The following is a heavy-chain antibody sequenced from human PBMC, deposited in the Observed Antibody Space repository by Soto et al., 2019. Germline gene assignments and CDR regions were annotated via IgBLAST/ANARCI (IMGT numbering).Heavy chain of an antibody. J-gene: IGHJ1*01. CDR2: ISYDGSNK. Sequence: QMQLVESGGGVVQPGRSLRLSCAASGFTFSSYAMHWVRQAPGKGLEWVAVISYDGSNKYYADSVKGRFTISRDNSKNTLYLQMNSLRAEDTAVYYCARAHSGSYYDQYFQHWGQGTLVTVSS. D-gene: IGHD1-26*01. CDR3: ARAHSGSYYDQYFQH. V-gene: IGHV3-30-3*01. CDR1: GFTFSSYA.